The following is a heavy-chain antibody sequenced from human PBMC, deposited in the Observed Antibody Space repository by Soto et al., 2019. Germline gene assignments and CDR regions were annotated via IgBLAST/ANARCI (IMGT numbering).Heavy chain of an antibody. CDR1: GGTFSSYT. CDR3: ATKTTISDAFDI. Sequence: SVKVSCKASGGTFSSYTISWVRQAPGQGLEWMGRIIPILGIANYAQKFQGRVTITADKSTSTAYMELSSLRSEDTAVYYCATKTTISDAFDIWGQGTMVTVSS. V-gene: IGHV1-69*02. J-gene: IGHJ3*02. D-gene: IGHD4-17*01. CDR2: IIPILGIA.